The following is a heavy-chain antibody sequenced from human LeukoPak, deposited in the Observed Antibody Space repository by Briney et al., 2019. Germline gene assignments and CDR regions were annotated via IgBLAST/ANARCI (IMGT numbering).Heavy chain of an antibody. Sequence: PSETLSLTCTVSGGSISSYYWSWIRQPPGKGLEWIGYIYYSGSTNYNPSLKSRVTISVDTSKNQFSLKLSSVTAADTAVYYCARDLDSSGWYYVDYWGQGTLVTVSS. CDR1: GGSISSYY. J-gene: IGHJ4*02. CDR2: IYYSGST. D-gene: IGHD6-19*01. V-gene: IGHV4-59*01. CDR3: ARDLDSSGWYYVDY.